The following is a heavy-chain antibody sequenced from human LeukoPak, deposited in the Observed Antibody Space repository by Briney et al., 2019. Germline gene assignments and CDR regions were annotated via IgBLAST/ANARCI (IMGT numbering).Heavy chain of an antibody. J-gene: IGHJ6*02. CDR2: IYYSGST. CDR1: GGSISSYY. CDR3: ARASMITFGGVTPDYGMDV. D-gene: IGHD3-16*01. Sequence: SETLSLTCTVSGGSISSYYWSWIRQPPGKGLEWIGYIYYSGSTNYNPSLKSRVTISVDTSKNQFSLKLSSVTAADTAVYYCARASMITFGGVTPDYGMDVWGQETTVTVSS. V-gene: IGHV4-59*01.